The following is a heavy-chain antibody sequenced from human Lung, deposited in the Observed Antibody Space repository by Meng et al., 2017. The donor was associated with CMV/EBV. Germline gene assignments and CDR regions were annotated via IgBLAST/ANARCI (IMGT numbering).Heavy chain of an antibody. CDR3: ARVYCSRGSCSFDD. D-gene: IGHD2-15*01. J-gene: IGHJ4*02. V-gene: IGHV3-21*01. Sequence: GESXKISCAVSGFTFSSYSVNWVRQAPGKGLEWVSSISSNSRYIFYADSVKGRFTISRDNAKNALHLQMNSLRDEDTAVYYCARVYCSRGSCSFDDWGQGTLVTVSS. CDR1: GFTFSSYS. CDR2: ISSNSRYI.